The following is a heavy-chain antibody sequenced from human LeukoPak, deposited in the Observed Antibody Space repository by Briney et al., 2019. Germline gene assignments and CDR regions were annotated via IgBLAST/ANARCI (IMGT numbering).Heavy chain of an antibody. V-gene: IGHV3-30*04. D-gene: IGHD2-2*01. CDR1: GFTFRNYA. Sequence: GRSLRLSCAASGFTFRNYAIHWVRQAPGKGLEWVAVISYDGNTKYYADSVKGRFTISRDNSKNTLYLEMYSLRAEDTAMYSCARGYCGSDSCYGDYYYYGMDVWGRGTTVTVSS. CDR3: ARGYCGSDSCYGDYYYYGMDV. CDR2: ISYDGNTK. J-gene: IGHJ6*02.